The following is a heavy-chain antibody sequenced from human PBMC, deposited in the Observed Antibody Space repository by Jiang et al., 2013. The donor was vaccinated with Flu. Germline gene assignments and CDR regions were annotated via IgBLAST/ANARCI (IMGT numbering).Heavy chain of an antibody. CDR1: GYSFTSYW. D-gene: IGHD3-22*01. V-gene: IGHV5-51*01. Sequence: GAEVKKPGESLKISCKGSGYSFTSYWIGWVRQMPGKGLERMGIIYPGDSDTRYSPSFQGQVTISADKSISTAYLQWSSLKASDTAMYYCARHTRSSGYSGAFDIWGQGTMVTVSS. CDR3: ARHTRSSGYSGAFDI. CDR2: IYPGDSDT. J-gene: IGHJ3*02.